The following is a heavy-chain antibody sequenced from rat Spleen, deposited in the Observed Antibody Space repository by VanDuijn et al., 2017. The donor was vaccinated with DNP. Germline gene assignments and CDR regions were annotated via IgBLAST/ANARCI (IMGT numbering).Heavy chain of an antibody. CDR1: GFTFSNYD. V-gene: IGHV5-27*01. J-gene: IGHJ2*01. CDR2: ISPSGGST. CDR3: TRDVYYGGFDY. D-gene: IGHD1-6*01. Sequence: EVQLVESGGGLVQPGRSLKLSCAASGFTFSNYDMAWVRQAPTKGLEWVASISPSGGSTYYRDSVKGRFTISRDDEKTSLHLQMNSLRSEDTATYYCTRDVYYGGFDYWGQGVMVTVSS.